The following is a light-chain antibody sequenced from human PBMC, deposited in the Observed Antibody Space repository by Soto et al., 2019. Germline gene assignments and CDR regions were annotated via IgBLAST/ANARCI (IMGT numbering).Light chain of an antibody. V-gene: IGKV1-27*01. CDR3: QKYNSAPWT. CDR1: QVISNY. Sequence: DIQMTQSPSSLSASVGDRVTVTCRASQVISNYLAWYQQKPGKVPKLLIYAASTLQSGVPSRFSGSASGTDFTLTISSLQPEDGATYYCQKYNSAPWTFGQGPKVEIK. J-gene: IGKJ1*01. CDR2: AAS.